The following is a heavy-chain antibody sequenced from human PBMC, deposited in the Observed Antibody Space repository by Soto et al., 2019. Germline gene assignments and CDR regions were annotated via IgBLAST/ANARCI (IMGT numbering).Heavy chain of an antibody. D-gene: IGHD2-15*01. CDR3: ARDALRVVVAATGWFDP. V-gene: IGHV3-30-3*01. Sequence: VQLVESGGGVVQPGRSLRLSCAASGFTFSSYAMHWVRQAPGKGLEWVAVISYDGSNKYYADSVKGRFTISRDNSKNTLYLQMNSLRAEDTAVYYCARDALRVVVAATGWFDPWGQGTLVTVSS. CDR1: GFTFSSYA. CDR2: ISYDGSNK. J-gene: IGHJ5*02.